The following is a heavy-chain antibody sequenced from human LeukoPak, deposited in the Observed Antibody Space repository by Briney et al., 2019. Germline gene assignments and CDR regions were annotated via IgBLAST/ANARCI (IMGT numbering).Heavy chain of an antibody. V-gene: IGHV1-18*04. Sequence: ASGKVSCKASGYTFTNYYMHWVRQAPGQGLEWMGWISAYNGNTNYAQKLQGRVTMTTDTSTSTAYMELRSLRSDDTAVYYCSRDPTGFQVTTFDYWGQGTLVTVSP. CDR2: ISAYNGNT. D-gene: IGHD4-17*01. CDR3: SRDPTGFQVTTFDY. J-gene: IGHJ4*02. CDR1: GYTFTNYY.